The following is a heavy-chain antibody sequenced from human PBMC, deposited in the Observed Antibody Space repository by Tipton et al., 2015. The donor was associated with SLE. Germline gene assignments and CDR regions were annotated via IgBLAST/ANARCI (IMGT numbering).Heavy chain of an antibody. V-gene: IGHV4-61*09. CDR3: AQTDYSSGWNHGGFDF. CDR2: IYTSGST. CDR1: GGSISSGSYY. Sequence: TLSLTCTVSGGSISSGSYYWSWIRQPAGKGLEWIGYIYTSGSTNYNPSLESRVTISVDTSKNQFSLKLSSVTAADTAVYYCAQTDYSSGWNHGGFDFWGQGTMVTVSS. J-gene: IGHJ3*01. D-gene: IGHD6-19*01.